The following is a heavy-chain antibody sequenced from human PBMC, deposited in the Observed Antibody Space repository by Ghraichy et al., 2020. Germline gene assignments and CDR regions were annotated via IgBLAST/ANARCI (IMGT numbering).Heavy chain of an antibody. Sequence: SQTLSLTCSDSGYLISGGYYWAWIRKLPGKGLEWIGCITAIGSPYYNPSLRSRVTMPLDTSKNQFSLKLNSVAAADTTVYYCARAGVGYYHTTGRQKPSFDYWGQGILVTVSS. V-gene: IGHV4-38-2*02. CDR1: GYLISGGYY. CDR2: ITAIGSP. D-gene: IGHD3-22*01. J-gene: IGHJ4*02. CDR3: ARAGVGYYHTTGRQKPSFDY.